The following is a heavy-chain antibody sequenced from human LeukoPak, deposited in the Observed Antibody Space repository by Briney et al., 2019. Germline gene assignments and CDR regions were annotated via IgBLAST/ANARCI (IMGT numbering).Heavy chain of an antibody. CDR2: IYYTGST. J-gene: IGHJ5*02. D-gene: IGHD1-26*01. V-gene: IGHV4-59*01. CDR1: GGSISSYY. Sequence: PSETLSLTCTVSGGSISSYYWSWIRQPPGKGLEWIGYIYYTGSTNYNPSLKSRVTISVDTSKNQFSLKLSSVTAADTAVYYCARHRGIVGATGWFDPWGQGTLVTVSS. CDR3: ARHRGIVGATGWFDP.